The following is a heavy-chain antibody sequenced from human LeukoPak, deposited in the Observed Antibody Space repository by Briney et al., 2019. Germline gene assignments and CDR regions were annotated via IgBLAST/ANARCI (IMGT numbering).Heavy chain of an antibody. V-gene: IGHV3-48*03. CDR3: ARGLRSNY. D-gene: IGHD4-17*01. J-gene: IGHJ4*02. CDR1: GFTFSSYE. CDR2: ITSSGTTI. Sequence: GGSLRLSCAASGFTFSSYELNWVRQAPGKGLEWVSYITSSGTTIYYADSVKGRFTISRDNAKNSLFLQMNSLRAEDTAVYYCARGLRSNYWGQGTLVTVSS.